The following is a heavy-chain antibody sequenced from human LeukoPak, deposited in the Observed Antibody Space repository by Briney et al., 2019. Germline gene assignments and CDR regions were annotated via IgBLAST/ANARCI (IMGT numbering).Heavy chain of an antibody. CDR3: ARQRGSGCLDY. Sequence: GRSLRLSCAASRFTLSNYWMSWVRQAPGKGLEWVANIKQDGSETYYVDSVKGRFTISRDNAKNSLSLQTNSLRAEDTAVYYCARQRGSGCLDYWGQGTLVTVSS. CDR2: IKQDGSET. J-gene: IGHJ4*02. D-gene: IGHD6-19*01. CDR1: RFTLSNYW. V-gene: IGHV3-7*01.